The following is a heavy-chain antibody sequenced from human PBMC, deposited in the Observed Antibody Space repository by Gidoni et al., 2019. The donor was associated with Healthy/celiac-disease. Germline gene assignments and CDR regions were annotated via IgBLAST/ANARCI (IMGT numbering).Heavy chain of an antibody. CDR3: ATTSSSWYLNFDY. J-gene: IGHJ4*02. Sequence: QVQLQESGPGLVKPSETLSLTCTVSGGSISSYYWSWIRQPPGKGLEWIGYIYYSGSTNYNPSLKSRVTISVDTSKNQFSLKLSSVTAADTAVYYCATTSSSWYLNFDYWGQGTLVTVSS. V-gene: IGHV4-59*08. D-gene: IGHD6-13*01. CDR2: IYYSGST. CDR1: GGSISSYY.